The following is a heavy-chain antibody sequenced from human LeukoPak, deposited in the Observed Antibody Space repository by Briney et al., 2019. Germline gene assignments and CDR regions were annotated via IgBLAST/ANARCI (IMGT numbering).Heavy chain of an antibody. Sequence: GGSLRLSRAASGFTFSDHYMDWVRQAPGKGLEWVGRTRNKANSYTTEYAASVKGRFTISRDDSKNSLYLQMNSLKTEDTAVYYCAIYGMDVWGQGTTVTVSS. V-gene: IGHV3-72*01. CDR1: GFTFSDHY. CDR3: AIYGMDV. CDR2: TRNKANSYTT. J-gene: IGHJ6*02.